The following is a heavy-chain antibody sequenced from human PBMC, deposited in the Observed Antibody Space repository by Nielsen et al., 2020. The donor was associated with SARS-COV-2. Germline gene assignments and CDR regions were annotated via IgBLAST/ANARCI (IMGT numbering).Heavy chain of an antibody. CDR3: AREDWDPGYDSTHYYGMDV. CDR2: INHSGST. J-gene: IGHJ6*02. Sequence: WIRQPPGKGLEWIGEINHSGSTNYNPSLKSRVTISVDTSKNQFSLKLSSVTAADTAVYYCAREDWDPGYDSTHYYGMDVWGQGTTVTVS. V-gene: IGHV4-34*09. D-gene: IGHD3-22*01.